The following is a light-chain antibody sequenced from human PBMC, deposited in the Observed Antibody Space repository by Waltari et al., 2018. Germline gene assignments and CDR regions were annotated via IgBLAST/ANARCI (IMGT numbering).Light chain of an antibody. CDR1: LLSTKH. Sequence: SYELTQPSSVSVSPGQTARIPFPGDLLSTKHARWFQQRPGQAPGLVIYKDSERPSGIPERFSGSSSGTTVILTISGAQVEDEADYYCYSATDNNLRVFGGGTKLTVL. CDR2: KDS. V-gene: IGLV3-27*01. CDR3: YSATDNNLRV. J-gene: IGLJ3*02.